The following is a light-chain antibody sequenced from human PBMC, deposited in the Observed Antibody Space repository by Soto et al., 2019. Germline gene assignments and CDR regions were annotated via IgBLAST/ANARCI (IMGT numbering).Light chain of an antibody. V-gene: IGKV3-11*01. J-gene: IGKJ4*01. CDR2: DAS. Sequence: VMTQSPATLSLSPGGRATLSCRASQSVSSNLAWYQQKPGQAPRPVIYDASNRATGIPARFSGSGSGTDFTLIISSLEPEDFAVYYCQQRSNGLTFGGGTKV. CDR1: QSVSSN. CDR3: QQRSNGLT.